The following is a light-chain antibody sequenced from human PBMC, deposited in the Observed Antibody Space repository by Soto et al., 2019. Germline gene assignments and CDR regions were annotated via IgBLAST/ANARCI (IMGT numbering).Light chain of an antibody. V-gene: IGKV3-15*01. Sequence: EVVMTQSPATLSVSPGERATLSCRASQSVRSHLAWYQQKPGQAPSLLIFGASTRATGVPARFSGSGSGTEFTLTISSLQSEDFAVYYCQQRADWPITFGQGTRLEIK. J-gene: IGKJ5*01. CDR2: GAS. CDR1: QSVRSH. CDR3: QQRADWPIT.